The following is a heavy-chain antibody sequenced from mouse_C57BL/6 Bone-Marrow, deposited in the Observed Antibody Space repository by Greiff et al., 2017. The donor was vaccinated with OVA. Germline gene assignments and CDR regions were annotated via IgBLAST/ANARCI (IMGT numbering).Heavy chain of an antibody. CDR1: GFNIKDDY. V-gene: IGHV14-4*01. CDR2: IDPENGDT. D-gene: IGHD1-1*01. CDR3: TWDLSTTVVAPYYFDY. Sequence: EVQLQQSGAELVRPGASVKLSCTASGFNIKDDYMPWVKQRPEQGLEWIGWIDPENGDTEYASKFQGKATITADTSSNTAYLQLSSLTSEDTAVYYCTWDLSTTVVAPYYFDYWGQGTTLTVSS. J-gene: IGHJ2*01.